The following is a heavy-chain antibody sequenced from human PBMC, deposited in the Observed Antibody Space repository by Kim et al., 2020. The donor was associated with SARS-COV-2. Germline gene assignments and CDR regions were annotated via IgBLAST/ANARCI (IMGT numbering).Heavy chain of an antibody. CDR2: IYYSGST. CDR3: ASTPRPAAYYYGMDV. V-gene: IGHV4-39*01. J-gene: IGHJ6*01. Sequence: SETLSLTCTVSGGSISSSSYYWGWIRQPPGKGLEWIGSIYYSGSTYYNPSLKSRVTISVDTSKNQFSLKLSSVTAADTAAYYCASTPRPAAYYYGMDVWG. D-gene: IGHD6-25*01. CDR1: GGSISSSSYY.